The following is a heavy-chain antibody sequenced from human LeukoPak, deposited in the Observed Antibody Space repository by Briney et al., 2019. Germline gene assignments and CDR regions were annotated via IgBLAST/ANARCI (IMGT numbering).Heavy chain of an antibody. J-gene: IGHJ4*02. CDR1: GFIFSSYW. D-gene: IGHD6-19*01. Sequence: GGSLRLSCAASGFIFSSYWMHWVRQAPGKGLVWVSRIKSDGSSTSYADSVKGRFTISRDNAKNTLYLQMNSLRVEDTAVYYCARGGAVAGTGDYWGQGTLVTVSS. CDR2: IKSDGSST. V-gene: IGHV3-74*01. CDR3: ARGGAVAGTGDY.